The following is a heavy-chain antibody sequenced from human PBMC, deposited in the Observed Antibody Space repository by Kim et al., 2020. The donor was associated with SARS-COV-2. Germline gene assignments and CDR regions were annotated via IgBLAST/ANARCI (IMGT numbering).Heavy chain of an antibody. Sequence: SQKFQGRVTISRETSASTAYMDLSSLRSEDTAVYYCARAVTTVTYNWFDPWGQGTLVTVSS. J-gene: IGHJ5*02. V-gene: IGHV1-3*01. CDR3: ARAVTTVTYNWFDP. D-gene: IGHD4-17*01.